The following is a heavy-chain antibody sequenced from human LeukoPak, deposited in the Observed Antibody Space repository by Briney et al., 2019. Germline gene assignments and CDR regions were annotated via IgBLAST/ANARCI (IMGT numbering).Heavy chain of an antibody. V-gene: IGHV4-4*02. CDR3: ARVGPIVATTPLNWFDP. CDR1: GGSISSSNW. Sequence: PSETLSLTCAVSGGSISSSNWWSWVRQPPGKGLEWIGEIYHSGSTNYNPSLKSRVTISVDKSKNQFSLKLSSVTAADTAVYYCARVGPIVATTPLNWFDPWGQGTLVTVSS. J-gene: IGHJ5*02. D-gene: IGHD5-12*01. CDR2: IYHSGST.